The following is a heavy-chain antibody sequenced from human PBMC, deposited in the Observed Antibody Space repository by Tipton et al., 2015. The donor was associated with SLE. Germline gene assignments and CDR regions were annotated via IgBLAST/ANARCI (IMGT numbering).Heavy chain of an antibody. CDR2: INHSGST. CDR1: GGSFSGDY. D-gene: IGHD3-10*01. V-gene: IGHV4-34*01. CDR3: ARRGTGSGSYSKWGFDY. J-gene: IGHJ4*02. Sequence: LRLSCAVYGGSFSGDYWSWIRQPPGKGLEWIGEINHSGSTNYNPSLKSRVTISVDTSKNQFSLRLTSVTAADTAVYYCARRGTGSGSYSKWGFDYWGQGTLVTVSS.